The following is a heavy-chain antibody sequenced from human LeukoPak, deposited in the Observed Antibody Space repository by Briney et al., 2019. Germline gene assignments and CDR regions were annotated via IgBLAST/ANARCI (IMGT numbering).Heavy chain of an antibody. V-gene: IGHV1-69*04. CDR3: ARSPIVATTEFDY. D-gene: IGHD5-12*01. J-gene: IGHJ4*02. CDR1: GGTFSSYA. CDR2: IIPILGIA. Sequence: GSSVKVSCKASGGTFSSYAISWVRQAPGQGLEWMGRIIPILGIANYAQKFQGRVTITADKSTSTAYMELSSLRSEDTAVYYGARSPIVATTEFDYWGQGTLVT.